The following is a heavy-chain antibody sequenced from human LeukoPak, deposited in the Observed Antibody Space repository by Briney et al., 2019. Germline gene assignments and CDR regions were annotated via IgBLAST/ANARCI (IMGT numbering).Heavy chain of an antibody. CDR2: ISADSYYT. CDR1: GFTFSSHA. D-gene: IGHD5-18*01. CDR3: ANFVDTSMGGNDY. V-gene: IGHV3-23*01. J-gene: IGHJ4*02. Sequence: PGGSLRLSCAASGFTFSSHAMSWVSQAPGKGLEWISAISADSYYTYYADSVQGRFTISRDNSKNTLYLQMNSLRAEDTALYYCANFVDTSMGGNDYWGQGTLVTVSS.